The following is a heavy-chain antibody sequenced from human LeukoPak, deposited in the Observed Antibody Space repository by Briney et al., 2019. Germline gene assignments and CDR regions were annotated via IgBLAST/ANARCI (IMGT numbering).Heavy chain of an antibody. CDR2: IIPIFGTA. Sequence: ASVKVSCKASGGTFSSYAISWVRQAPGQGLERMGGIIPIFGTANYAQKFQGRVTITADESTSTAYMELSSLRSEDTAVYYCARDYGSGSSDAFDIWGQGTMVTVSS. V-gene: IGHV1-69*13. D-gene: IGHD3-10*01. J-gene: IGHJ3*02. CDR1: GGTFSSYA. CDR3: ARDYGSGSSDAFDI.